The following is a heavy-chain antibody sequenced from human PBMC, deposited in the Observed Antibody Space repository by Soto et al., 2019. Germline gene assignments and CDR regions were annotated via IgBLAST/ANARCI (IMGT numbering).Heavy chain of an antibody. CDR3: ARLLAHGEFRFDY. CDR2: ISSSSSYI. V-gene: IGHV3-21*01. J-gene: IGHJ4*02. D-gene: IGHD3-10*01. CDR1: GFTFSSYS. Sequence: SLRLSCAASGFTFSSYSMNWVRQAPGKGLEWVSSISSSSSYIYYADSVKGRFTISRDNAKNSLYLQMNSLRAEDTAVYYCARLLAHGEFRFDYWGQGTLVTVSS.